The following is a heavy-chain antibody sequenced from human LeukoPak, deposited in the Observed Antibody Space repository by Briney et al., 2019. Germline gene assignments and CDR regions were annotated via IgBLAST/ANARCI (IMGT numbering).Heavy chain of an antibody. D-gene: IGHD6-13*01. CDR2: ISAYNGNT. V-gene: IGHV1-18*01. J-gene: IGHJ3*02. CDR3: ATLGYSSSWYGVGAFDI. CDR1: GYTFTSYG. Sequence: ASVKVSCKASGYTFTSYGISWVRQAPGQGLEWRGWISAYNGNTNYAQKLQGRVTMTTDTSTSTAYMELRSLRSDDTAVYYCATLGYSSSWYGVGAFDIWGQGTMVTVSS.